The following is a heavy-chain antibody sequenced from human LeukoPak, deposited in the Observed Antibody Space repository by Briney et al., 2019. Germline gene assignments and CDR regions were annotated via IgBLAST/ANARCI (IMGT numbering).Heavy chain of an antibody. J-gene: IGHJ4*02. Sequence: PGGSLRLSCAASGFTFSSYGMHWVRQAPGKGLEWVAVISYDGSNKYYADSVKGRFTISRDNSKNTLYLRMNSLRAEDTAVYYCAKDREVYYYDSSGPDYWGQGTLVTVSS. CDR2: ISYDGSNK. V-gene: IGHV3-30*18. CDR1: GFTFSSYG. D-gene: IGHD3-22*01. CDR3: AKDREVYYYDSSGPDY.